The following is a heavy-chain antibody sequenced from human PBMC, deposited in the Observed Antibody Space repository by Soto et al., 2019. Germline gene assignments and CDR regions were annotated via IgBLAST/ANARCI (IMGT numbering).Heavy chain of an antibody. J-gene: IGHJ5*01. CDR3: ARRDGSYEARLDS. D-gene: IGHD1-26*01. V-gene: IGHV4-38-2*01. Sequence: SETLSLTCVVSDDSISRGYYWGWFRQPPGKGLEWIGSIHYSGSTYYNPSLKSRVTISVDTSKNQFSVRLSSVTAADTAVYYWARRDGSYEARLDSWAKGSVVTV. CDR2: IHYSGST. CDR1: DDSISRGYY.